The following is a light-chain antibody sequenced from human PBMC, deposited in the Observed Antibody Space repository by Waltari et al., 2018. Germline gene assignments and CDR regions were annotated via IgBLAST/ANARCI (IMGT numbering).Light chain of an antibody. J-gene: IGLJ3*02. V-gene: IGLV3-19*01. Sequence: SSELPQDPAVSVALGQTVRITCQGVSLRPSYAGWYQLKPGQAPVLVMFGKDKRPSGIPDRFSGYSSGTTSSLTITGAQAEDEADYYCSSRNGRANEVVFAGGTKVTVL. CDR3: SSRNGRANEVV. CDR2: GKD. CDR1: SLRPSY.